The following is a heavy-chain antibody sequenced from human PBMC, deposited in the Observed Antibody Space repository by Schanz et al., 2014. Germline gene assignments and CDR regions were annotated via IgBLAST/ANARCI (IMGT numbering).Heavy chain of an antibody. V-gene: IGHV1-18*01. D-gene: IGHD6-13*01. CDR3: ARDGVDAAAGGNY. CDR2: INGYNGHT. J-gene: IGHJ4*02. CDR1: GYTFSSYG. Sequence: QVQLVQSGAEVKKPGASVKVSCKASGYTFSSYGITWVRQAPGQGLEWMGWINGYNGHTLYAQKFQGRVTRTTDTSTSTSYMELTSLRSDDTAVYYCARDGVDAAAGGNYWGQGTLVTVSS.